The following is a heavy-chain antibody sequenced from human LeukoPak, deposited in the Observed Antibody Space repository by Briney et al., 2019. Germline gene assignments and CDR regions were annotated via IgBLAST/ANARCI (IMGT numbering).Heavy chain of an antibody. Sequence: GGSLRLSCAASGFXVINNYMSWVRQAPGKGLEWVSVIYAGGTTYYADSVKGRFTISRDNSKNTLYLQMNSLIAEDTAVYYCARDQLAMLRGVVVTTWGMDVWGQGTTVTVSS. D-gene: IGHD3-10*01. CDR3: ARDQLAMLRGVVVTTWGMDV. V-gene: IGHV3-66*01. J-gene: IGHJ6*02. CDR2: IYAGGTT. CDR1: GFXVINNY.